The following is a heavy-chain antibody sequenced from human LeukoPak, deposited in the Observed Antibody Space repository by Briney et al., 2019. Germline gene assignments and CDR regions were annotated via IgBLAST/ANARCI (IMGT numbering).Heavy chain of an antibody. J-gene: IGHJ6*03. V-gene: IGHV4-59*01. CDR2: IYYSGST. Sequence: PSETLSLTCAVSGGSISSYYWSWIRQPPGKGLEWIGYIYYSGSTNYNPSLKSRVTISVDTSKNQFSLKLSSVTAADTAVYYCARGGYYYMDVWGKGTTVTIFS. CDR3: ARGGYYYMDV. CDR1: GGSISSYY.